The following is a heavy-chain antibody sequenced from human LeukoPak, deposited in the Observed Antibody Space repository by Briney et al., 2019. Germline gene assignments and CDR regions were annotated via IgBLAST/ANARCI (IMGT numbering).Heavy chain of an antibody. J-gene: IGHJ4*02. CDR3: ARVDYKASDY. CDR1: GFTFRSYW. V-gene: IGHV3-7*01. CDR2: IKQDGSEK. Sequence: GGSLRLSCAASGFTFRSYWMSWVRQAPGKGLEWVANIKQDGSEKYYVDSVKGRFTISRDNAKNSLYLQMNSLRAEDTAVYYCARVDYKASDYWGQGTLVTVSS. D-gene: IGHD4/OR15-4a*01.